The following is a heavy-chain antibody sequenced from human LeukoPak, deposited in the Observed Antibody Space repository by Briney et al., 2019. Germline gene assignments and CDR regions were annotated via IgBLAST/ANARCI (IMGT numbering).Heavy chain of an antibody. CDR2: IRYDGSIK. CDR3: ARVASNYDFDY. Sequence: GGSLRLSCAASGFTFSSHGMHWVRQAPGKGLEWVAFIRYDGSIKYYADSVKGRFTISRDNAQNSLYLQMNSLRAEDTALYYCARVASNYDFDYWGQGTLVSVSS. V-gene: IGHV3-30*02. D-gene: IGHD4-11*01. J-gene: IGHJ4*02. CDR1: GFTFSSHG.